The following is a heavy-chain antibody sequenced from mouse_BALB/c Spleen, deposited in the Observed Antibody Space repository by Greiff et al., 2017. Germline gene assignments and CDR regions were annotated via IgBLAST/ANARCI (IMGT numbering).Heavy chain of an antibody. V-gene: IGHV1-4*01. CDR1: GYTFTSYT. J-gene: IGHJ3*01. D-gene: IGHD2-2*01. CDR2: INPSSGYT. Sequence: QVQLKESGAELARPGASVKMSCKASGYTFTSYTMHWVKQRPGQGLEWIGYINPSSGYTNYNQKFKDKATLTADKSSSTAYMQLSSLTSEDSAVYYCARGGGYDYFAYWGQGTLVTGSA. CDR3: ARGGGYDYFAY.